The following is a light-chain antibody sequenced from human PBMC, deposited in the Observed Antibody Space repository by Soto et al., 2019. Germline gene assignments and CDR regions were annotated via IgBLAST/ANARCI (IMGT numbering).Light chain of an antibody. CDR1: QSVNRD. Sequence: EIVMTQSPVILSVSPGERATLSCRASQSVNRDLAWYKQKPGQAPRILIYGASTRATDIPARISGSGSGTDFTLTISSLQSEDFAVYYCQQYNKWPPLYTFGQGNKLEIK. J-gene: IGKJ2*01. V-gene: IGKV3-15*01. CDR2: GAS. CDR3: QQYNKWPPLYT.